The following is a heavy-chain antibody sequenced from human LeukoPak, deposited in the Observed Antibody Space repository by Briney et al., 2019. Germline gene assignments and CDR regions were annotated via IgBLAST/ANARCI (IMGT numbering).Heavy chain of an antibody. V-gene: IGHV1-69*04. Sequence: ASVKVSCKASGYTFTSYDINWVRQATGQGLEWMGRIIPILGIANYAQKFQGRVTITADKSTSTAYMELSSLRSEDMAVYYCARDSSGDFDYWGQGTLVTVSS. CDR1: GYTFTSYD. J-gene: IGHJ4*02. CDR3: ARDSSGDFDY. D-gene: IGHD6-19*01. CDR2: IIPILGIA.